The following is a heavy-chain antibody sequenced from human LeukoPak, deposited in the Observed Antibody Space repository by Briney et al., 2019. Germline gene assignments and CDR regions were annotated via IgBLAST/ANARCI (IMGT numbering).Heavy chain of an antibody. Sequence: GGSLRLSCAVSGFTFSSYDMNWVRQAPGKGLEWVSYISSSGNIIYYADSVKGRFTISRDNTKNSLHLQMSSLRAEDTAVYYCATSGEYSSGWGQGTLVTASS. CDR3: ATSGEYSSG. CDR1: GFTFSSYD. CDR2: ISSSGNII. V-gene: IGHV3-48*03. D-gene: IGHD6-19*01. J-gene: IGHJ4*02.